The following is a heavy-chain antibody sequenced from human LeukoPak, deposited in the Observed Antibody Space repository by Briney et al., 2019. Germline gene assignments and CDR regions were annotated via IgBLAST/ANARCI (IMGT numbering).Heavy chain of an antibody. V-gene: IGHV3-21*01. CDR3: AKDVMAAPYGGYYFDY. CDR1: GFTFSSYS. Sequence: GGSLRLSCAASGFTFSSYSMNWVRQAPGKGLEWVSSISSSSSYIYYADSVKGRFTISRDNSKNTLYLQMNSLRAEDTAVYYCAKDVMAAPYGGYYFDYWGQGTLVTVSS. CDR2: ISSSSSYI. J-gene: IGHJ4*02. D-gene: IGHD4-23*01.